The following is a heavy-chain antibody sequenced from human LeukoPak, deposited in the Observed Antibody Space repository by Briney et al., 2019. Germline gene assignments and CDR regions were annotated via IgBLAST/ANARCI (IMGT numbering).Heavy chain of an antibody. CDR3: ARGIADPYSFDS. CDR2: IYSTGST. J-gene: IGHJ4*02. Sequence: SETLSLTCTVSGGSINFYYWSWIRQPAGKGLEWIGRIYSTGSTNYSPSLKSRVTMSVDKSKNQFSLNLSSVTAADTAAYYCARGIADPYSFDSWGQGTLVTVSS. V-gene: IGHV4-4*07. CDR1: GGSINFYY. D-gene: IGHD6-13*01.